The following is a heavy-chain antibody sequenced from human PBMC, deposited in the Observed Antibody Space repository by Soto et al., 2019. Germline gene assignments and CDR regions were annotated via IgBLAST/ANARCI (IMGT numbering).Heavy chain of an antibody. CDR3: ARDRKDEKYSSGWSDAFDI. V-gene: IGHV4-31*03. Sequence: SETLSLTCTVSGGSISSGGYYWSWIRQHPGKGLEWIGYIYYSGSTYYNPSLKSRVTISVDTSKNQFSLKLSSVTTADTAVYYCARDRKDEKYSSGWSDAFDIWGQGTMVTVSS. J-gene: IGHJ3*02. CDR1: GGSISSGGYY. CDR2: IYYSGST. D-gene: IGHD6-19*01.